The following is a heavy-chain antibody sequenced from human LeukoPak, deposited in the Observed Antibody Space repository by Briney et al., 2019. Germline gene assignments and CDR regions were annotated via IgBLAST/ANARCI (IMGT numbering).Heavy chain of an antibody. V-gene: IGHV3-7*01. CDR3: ARAMVRGVYYYYMDV. J-gene: IGHJ6*03. CDR1: GFSFSSYW. D-gene: IGHD3-10*01. Sequence: GGSLRLSCEGSGFSFSSYWMTWVRQSPGKGPEWVANIKRDGSEKYYVDSVKGRFTISRDNAKNSLYLQMNSLRAEDTAVYYCARAMVRGVYYYYMDVWGKGTTVTISS. CDR2: IKRDGSEK.